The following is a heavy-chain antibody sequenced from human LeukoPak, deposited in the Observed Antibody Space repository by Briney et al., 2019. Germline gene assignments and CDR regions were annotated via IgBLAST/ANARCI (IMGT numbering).Heavy chain of an antibody. CDR2: INPNSGST. Sequence: GASVKVSCKASGYTFTGYYMHWVRQAPGQGLEWMGLINPNSGSTNYAQKFQGRVTMTRDTSISTAYMELSRLRSDDTAVYYCARASYGGNSLGFDYWVQGTLVTVSS. CDR1: GYTFTGYY. CDR3: ARASYGGNSLGFDY. J-gene: IGHJ4*02. V-gene: IGHV1-2*02. D-gene: IGHD4-23*01.